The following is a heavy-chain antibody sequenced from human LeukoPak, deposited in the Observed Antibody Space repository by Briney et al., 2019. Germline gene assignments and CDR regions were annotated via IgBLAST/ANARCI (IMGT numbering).Heavy chain of an antibody. CDR3: ARDTVTTGTYLDY. D-gene: IGHD4-17*01. CDR2: ISYDGSNK. Sequence: GGSLRLSCAASGFTFSSYAMHWVRQAPVKVLEWVAVISYDGSNKYYADSVKGRFTISRDNSKNTLYLQMNSLRAEDTAVYYCARDTVTTGTYLDYWGQGTLVTVSS. CDR1: GFTFSSYA. J-gene: IGHJ4*02. V-gene: IGHV3-30-3*01.